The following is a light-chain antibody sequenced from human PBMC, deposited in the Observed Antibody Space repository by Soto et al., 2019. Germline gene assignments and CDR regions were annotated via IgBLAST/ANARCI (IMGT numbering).Light chain of an antibody. V-gene: IGLV3-21*02. CDR1: NIATGR. Sequence: ELTQPPSVSVAPGQTATITCGGDNIATGRVHWYQQKPGQAPAVVVYDDSDRPSGIPERFSGSNSDNTATLTISRVDDGDEADYYCQVWDIKTDQYVFGTGTKVTVL. CDR3: QVWDIKTDQYV. J-gene: IGLJ1*01. CDR2: DDS.